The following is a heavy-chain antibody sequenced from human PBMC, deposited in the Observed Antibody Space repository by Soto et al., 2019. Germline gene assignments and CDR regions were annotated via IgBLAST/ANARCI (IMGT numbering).Heavy chain of an antibody. Sequence: ASVKVSCKASGYTFASYGLSWVRQAPGQGPEWMGWINTYSGNTNTAQNLQGRVTMTKDTSTSTAYMELRSLRSDDTAVYYCARDLCSTTSCCYYGMDVWGQGTTVTVSS. V-gene: IGHV1-18*04. CDR2: INTYSGNT. D-gene: IGHD2-2*01. CDR1: GYTFASYG. J-gene: IGHJ6*02. CDR3: ARDLCSTTSCCYYGMDV.